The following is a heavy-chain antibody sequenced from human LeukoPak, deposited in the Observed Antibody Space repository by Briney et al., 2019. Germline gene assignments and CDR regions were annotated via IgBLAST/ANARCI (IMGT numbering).Heavy chain of an antibody. D-gene: IGHD3-22*01. V-gene: IGHV3-74*01. CDR3: SRSAYYDGSGNYYDY. J-gene: IGHJ4*02. CDR2: ISDGGSTT. CDR1: GFTFSSYW. Sequence: PGGSLRLSCAASGFTFSSYWMHWVRQAPGKGLVWVSRISDGGSTTTYADSVKGQFTISRDNAKNTLYLQMNGLRAEDTAVYYCSRSAYYDGSGNYYDYWGQGTLVTVSS.